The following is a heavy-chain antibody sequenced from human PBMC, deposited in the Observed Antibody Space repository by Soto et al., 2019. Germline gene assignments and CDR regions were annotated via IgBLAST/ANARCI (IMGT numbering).Heavy chain of an antibody. V-gene: IGHV3-23*01. CDR3: ANVPTWWSSTSCSTERFDY. CDR2: ISAGGST. Sequence: VVSLRLSCTASGFTFSDYAMSWVRQPPGKGLEWVSVISAGGSTYYADSVKGRFTVSRANSKNTLYLQMNSLRAEDTAVYYCANVPTWWSSTSCSTERFDYWGQGNLVTVSS. CDR1: GFTFSDYA. J-gene: IGHJ4*02. D-gene: IGHD2-2*02.